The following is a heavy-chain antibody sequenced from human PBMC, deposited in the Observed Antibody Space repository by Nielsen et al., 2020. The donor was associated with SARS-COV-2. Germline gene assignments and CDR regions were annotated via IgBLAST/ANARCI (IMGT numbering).Heavy chain of an antibody. CDR2: IYYSGST. V-gene: IGHV4-59*12. Sequence: SETLSLTCTVSGGSISSYYWSWIRQPPGKGLEWIGYIYYSGSTNYNPSLKSRVTISVDTSKNQFSLKLSSVTAADTAVYYCARGTEALGYYGMDVWGQGTTVTVSS. J-gene: IGHJ6*02. CDR1: GGSISSYY. CDR3: ARGTEALGYYGMDV. D-gene: IGHD3-16*01.